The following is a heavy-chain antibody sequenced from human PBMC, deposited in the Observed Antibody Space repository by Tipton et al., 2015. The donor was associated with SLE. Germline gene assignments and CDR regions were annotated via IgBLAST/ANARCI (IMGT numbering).Heavy chain of an antibody. CDR2: IYYSGST. CDR1: GGSISSYY. J-gene: IGHJ4*02. Sequence: TLSLTCTVSGGSISSYYWGWIRQPPGKGLEWIGSIYYSGSTYYNPSLKSRVTISVDTSKNQFSLKLSSVTAADTAVYYCARQGGGWYSYWGQGALVTVSS. D-gene: IGHD6-19*01. V-gene: IGHV4-39*01. CDR3: ARQGGGWYSY.